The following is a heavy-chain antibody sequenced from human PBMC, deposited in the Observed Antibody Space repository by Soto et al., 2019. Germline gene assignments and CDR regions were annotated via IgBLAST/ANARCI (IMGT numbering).Heavy chain of an antibody. V-gene: IGHV3-33*01. CDR1: GFTFSSYG. J-gene: IGHJ6*03. Sequence: QVQLVESGGGVVQPGRSLRLSCAASGFTFSSYGMLWVRQAPGKGLEWVAVIWYDGSNKYYADSVKGRFTISRDNSKNTLYLQMNSLRAEDTAVYYCARNGYCSGGSCLAYYYYMDVWGKGTTVTVSS. CDR2: IWYDGSNK. D-gene: IGHD2-15*01. CDR3: ARNGYCSGGSCLAYYYYMDV.